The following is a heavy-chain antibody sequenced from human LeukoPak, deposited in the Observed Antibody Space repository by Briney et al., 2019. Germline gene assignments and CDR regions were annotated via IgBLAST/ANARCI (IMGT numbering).Heavy chain of an antibody. Sequence: GGSLRLSCAASGFTLSTYAMSWVRQTPGKGLEWVAATSSSDAGTYHADSVRGRFTISRDNSKNTLYLQMNSLRAEDAAVYFCAKVASGSYYNWPFDYWGQGTLVTVSS. J-gene: IGHJ4*02. CDR3: AKVASGSYYNWPFDY. V-gene: IGHV3-23*01. CDR1: GFTLSTYA. CDR2: TSSSDAGT. D-gene: IGHD1-26*01.